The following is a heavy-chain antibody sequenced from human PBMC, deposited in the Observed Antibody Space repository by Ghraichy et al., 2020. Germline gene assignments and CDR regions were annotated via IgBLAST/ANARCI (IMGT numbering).Heavy chain of an antibody. J-gene: IGHJ4*02. CDR2: IWYDGSNK. V-gene: IGHV3-33*01. CDR1: GFTFSSYG. D-gene: IGHD2-15*01. CDR3: ARDRVVVAATLVDY. Sequence: GGSLRLSCAASGFTFSSYGMHWVRQAPGKGLEWVAVIWYDGSNKYYADSVKGRFTISRDNSKNTLYLQMNSLRAEDTAVYYCARDRVVVAATLVDYWGQGTLVTVSS.